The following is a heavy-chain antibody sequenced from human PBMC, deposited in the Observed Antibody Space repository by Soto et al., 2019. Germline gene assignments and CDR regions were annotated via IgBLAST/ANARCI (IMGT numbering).Heavy chain of an antibody. CDR3: ARGRDGDY. J-gene: IGHJ4*02. D-gene: IGHD6-6*01. CDR2: ISAHNGNT. V-gene: IGHV1-18*01. CDR1: GYTFTSYG. Sequence: QVHLVQSGAEVKKPGASVKVSCKGSGYTFTSYGITWVRQAPGQGLEWMGWISAHNGNTDYAQKLQGRVTVTRDTSTSTAYMELRSLRYDDTAVYYWARGRDGDYWGQGALVTVSS.